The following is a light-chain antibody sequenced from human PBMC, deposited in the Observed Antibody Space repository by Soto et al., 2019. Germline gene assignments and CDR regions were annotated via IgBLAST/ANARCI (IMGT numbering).Light chain of an antibody. Sequence: QSVLTQSPSVSAAPGQKVTISCSGSSSNIGNNYVSWYQHLPGTAHKLLIYDNNKRPSGIPDLFSGSKSGTSATLGITGLQTGDEAEYYCGTWDNSRSAGVFGGGTQLTVL. CDR2: DNN. CDR1: SSNIGNNY. CDR3: GTWDNSRSAGV. V-gene: IGLV1-51*01. J-gene: IGLJ2*01.